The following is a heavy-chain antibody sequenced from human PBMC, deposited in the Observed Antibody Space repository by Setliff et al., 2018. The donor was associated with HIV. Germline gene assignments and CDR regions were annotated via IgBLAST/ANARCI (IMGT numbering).Heavy chain of an antibody. Sequence: GASLKISCKGSGYSFTSYWIGWVRQMPGKGLEWMGIIYPGDSDTRYSPSFQGQVTISADKSISTAYLQWSSLKASDTATYYCARLASSGWTNYYYYGMDVWGQGTTVTVSS. CDR1: GYSFTSYW. CDR3: ARLASSGWTNYYYYGMDV. J-gene: IGHJ6*02. V-gene: IGHV5-51*01. CDR2: IYPGDSDT. D-gene: IGHD6-19*01.